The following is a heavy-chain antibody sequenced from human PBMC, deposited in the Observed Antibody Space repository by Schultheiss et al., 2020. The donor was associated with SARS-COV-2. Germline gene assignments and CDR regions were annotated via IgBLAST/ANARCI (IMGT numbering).Heavy chain of an antibody. D-gene: IGHD6-19*01. V-gene: IGHV4-34*01. CDR3: ARRAYSSGWGFDY. CDR1: GGSFSGYY. J-gene: IGHJ4*02. Sequence: SETLSLTCAVYGGSFSGYYWSWIRQPPGKGLEWIGEINHSGSTNYNPSLKSRVTISVDTSKNQFSLNLSSVTAADTAVYYCARRAYSSGWGFDYWGQGTLVTVSS. CDR2: INHSGST.